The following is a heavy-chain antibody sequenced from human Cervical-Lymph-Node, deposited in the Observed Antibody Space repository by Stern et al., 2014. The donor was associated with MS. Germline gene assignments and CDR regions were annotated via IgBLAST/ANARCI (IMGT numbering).Heavy chain of an antibody. D-gene: IGHD3-10*01. J-gene: IGHJ4*02. CDR3: ARAGGSKDDF. CDR1: GFTFSDYY. CDR2: ISGLDGTR. V-gene: IGHV3-11*01. Sequence: VQLVESGGGLVKPGGSLRLSCAASGFTFSDYYMNWIRQAPGKGLEWFSYISGLDGTRFYADSVKGRFTISRDNAKKSLYLQMNSLRAEDTAVYYCARAGGSKDDFWGQGTLVTVSS.